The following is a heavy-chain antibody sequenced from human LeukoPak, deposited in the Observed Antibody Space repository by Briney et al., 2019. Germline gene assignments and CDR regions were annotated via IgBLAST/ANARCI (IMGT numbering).Heavy chain of an antibody. Sequence: SETLSLTCAVHGGSFSGYYWSWIRQPPGKGLEWIGEINHSGSTNYNPSLKSRVTISVDTSKNQFSLKLSSVTAADTAVYYCARAGVLGWGYWGQGTLVTVSS. CDR2: INHSGST. J-gene: IGHJ4*02. V-gene: IGHV4-34*01. CDR3: ARAGVLGWGY. CDR1: GGSFSGYY. D-gene: IGHD7-27*01.